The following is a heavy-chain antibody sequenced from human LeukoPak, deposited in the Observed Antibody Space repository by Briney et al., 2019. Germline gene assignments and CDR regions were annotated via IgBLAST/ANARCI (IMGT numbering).Heavy chain of an antibody. Sequence: GGSLRLSCAASGFTFSSYWMNWARQAPGKGLEWVASINHNGNVNYYVDSVKGRFSISRDNAKNSLYLQMSNLRAEDTAVYFCARGGGLDVWGQGATVTVSS. CDR2: INHNGNVN. V-gene: IGHV3-7*03. J-gene: IGHJ6*02. CDR1: GFTFSSYW. D-gene: IGHD3-16*01. CDR3: ARGGGLDV.